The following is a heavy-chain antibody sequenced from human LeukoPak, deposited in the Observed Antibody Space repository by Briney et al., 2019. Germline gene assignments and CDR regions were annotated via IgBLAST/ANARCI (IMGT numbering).Heavy chain of an antibody. J-gene: IGHJ5*02. D-gene: IGHD3-22*01. CDR1: GGSFSGNY. CDR2: INHSGST. CDR3: ARGSTQYYYDSSGYYNWFDP. Sequence: SETLSLTCAVYGGSFSGNYWTWIRQPPGKGLEWIGEINHSGSTNYNPSLKSRVTISVDTSKNRFSLKLSPVTAADTAVYYCARGSTQYYYDSSGYYNWFDPWGQGTLVTVSS. V-gene: IGHV4-34*01.